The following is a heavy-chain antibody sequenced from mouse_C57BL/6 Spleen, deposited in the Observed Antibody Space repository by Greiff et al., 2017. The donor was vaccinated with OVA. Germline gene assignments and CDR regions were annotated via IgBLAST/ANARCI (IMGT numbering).Heavy chain of an antibody. D-gene: IGHD1-1*01. CDR2: IDPENGDT. CDR1: GFNIKDDY. Sequence: VQLKESGAELVRPGASVKLSCTASGFNIKDDYMHWVKQRPEQGLEWIGWIDPENGDTEYASKFQGKATIPADTSSNTAYLQLSSLTSEDTAVYYCTFYGSSYEYYAMDYWGQGTSVTVSS. V-gene: IGHV14-4*01. J-gene: IGHJ4*01. CDR3: TFYGSSYEYYAMDY.